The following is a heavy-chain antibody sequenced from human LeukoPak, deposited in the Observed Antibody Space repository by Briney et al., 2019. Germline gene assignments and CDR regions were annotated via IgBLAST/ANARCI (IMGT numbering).Heavy chain of an antibody. CDR1: GGSISSGDYY. V-gene: IGHV4-31*03. D-gene: IGHD4-17*01. CDR2: IYYSGST. CDR3: ARRDDYGDYFDY. Sequence: PSETLSLTCTVSGGSISSGDYYWSWIRQHPGKGLEWIGYIYYSGSTYYNPSLKSRVTISVDTSKNQFSLKLSSVTAADTAVYYCARRDDYGDYFDYWGQGTLVTVSS. J-gene: IGHJ4*02.